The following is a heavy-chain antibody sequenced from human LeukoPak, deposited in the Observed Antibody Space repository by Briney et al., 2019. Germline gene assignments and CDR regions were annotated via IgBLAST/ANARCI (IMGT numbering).Heavy chain of an antibody. J-gene: IGHJ3*02. V-gene: IGHV3-23*01. CDR2: ISGSGGST. CDR1: GFTFSSYG. Sequence: PGGSLRLSCAASGFTFSSYGMSWVRQAPGKGLEWVSAISGSGGSTYYADSVKGRFTISRDNSKNTLYLQMNSLRAEDTAVYYCAKDLSPTGGDSLTNAFDIWGQGTMVTVSS. CDR3: AKDLSPTGGDSLTNAFDI. D-gene: IGHD2-21*02.